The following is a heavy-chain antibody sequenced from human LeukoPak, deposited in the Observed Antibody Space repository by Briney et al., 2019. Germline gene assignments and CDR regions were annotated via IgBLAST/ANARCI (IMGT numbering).Heavy chain of an antibody. CDR2: IWIAGNNK. D-gene: IGHD1-26*01. Sequence: GGSLRLSCAASGFTFSSYGMHWVCQAPGKGLEWVALIWIAGNNKYYADSVKGRFTISRDNSKNTLYLHMNSLRAEDTAVYYCTREGGIYPDAFDIWGQGTMVTVSS. CDR3: TREGGIYPDAFDI. J-gene: IGHJ3*02. CDR1: GFTFSSYG. V-gene: IGHV3-33*01.